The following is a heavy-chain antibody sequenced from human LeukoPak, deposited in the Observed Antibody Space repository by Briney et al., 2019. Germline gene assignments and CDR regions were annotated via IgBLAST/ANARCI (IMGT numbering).Heavy chain of an antibody. Sequence: GGSLRLSCAASGLTFTTYWMHWVRQAPGKGLEWVAIIKEDGSEKYYVDSVKGRFTISRDNAKNSLYLQLNSLRAEDTAVYYCARGTTTGYRTSWFDYWGQGTLVTVSS. J-gene: IGHJ4*02. CDR2: IKEDGSEK. D-gene: IGHD6-13*01. CDR1: GLTFTTYW. V-gene: IGHV3-7*03. CDR3: ARGTTTGYRTSWFDY.